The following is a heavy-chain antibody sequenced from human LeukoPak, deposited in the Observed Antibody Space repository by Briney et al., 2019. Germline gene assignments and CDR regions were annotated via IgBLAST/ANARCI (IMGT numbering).Heavy chain of an antibody. CDR1: GYSLSTYW. Sequence: GESLKISCKRSGYSLSTYWFCWVRQMPGKGLEWMGIIYPGDSNTRYSPSFQGQVTISADRSITTAYLQWSSLKASDTAMYYCASLNNSLDTFDIWGQGTMVTVSS. J-gene: IGHJ3*02. CDR3: ASLNNSLDTFDI. CDR2: IYPGDSNT. V-gene: IGHV5-51*01. D-gene: IGHD2/OR15-2a*01.